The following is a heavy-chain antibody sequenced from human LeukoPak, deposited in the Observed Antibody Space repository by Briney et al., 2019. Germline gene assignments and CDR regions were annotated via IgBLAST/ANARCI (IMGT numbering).Heavy chain of an antibody. D-gene: IGHD1/OR15-1a*01. CDR3: TRSITGTLRAFDL. CDR2: HTASGGRT. J-gene: IGHJ5*02. V-gene: IGHV3-23*01. Sequence: GGSLRLSCEASGFTFSSYSMSWVRRAPGKGLEWVSVHTASGGRTYYADSVKGRFTISRDDSKNTAYLQMNSLKTEDTAVYYCTRSITGTLRAFDLWGQGTLVTVSS. CDR1: GFTFSSYS.